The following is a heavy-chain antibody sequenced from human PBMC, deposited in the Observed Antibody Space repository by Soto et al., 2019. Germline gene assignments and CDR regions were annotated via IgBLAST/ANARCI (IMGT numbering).Heavy chain of an antibody. J-gene: IGHJ4*02. CDR3: ATDSNYDVSNSF. CDR2: ILPVSAPP. V-gene: IGHV1-69*13. Sequence: GASVKVSCKASGGTLNNYAINWVRQAPGQGLEWMGGILPVSAPPDHAQKFQGRVSITADHSTSTVYMELSRLKSDDTAVYFCATDSNYDVSNSFWGQGTLVTVSS. D-gene: IGHD3-3*01. CDR1: GGTLNNYA.